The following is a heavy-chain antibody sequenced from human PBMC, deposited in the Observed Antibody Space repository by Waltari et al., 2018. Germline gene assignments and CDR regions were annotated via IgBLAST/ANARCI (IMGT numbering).Heavy chain of an antibody. Sequence: GQGLEWMGGIIPIFGTANYAQKFQGRVTITADESTSTAYMELSSLRSEDTAVYYCARTLEWKRSPFDPWGQGTLVTVSS. J-gene: IGHJ5*02. CDR3: ARTLEWKRSPFDP. CDR2: IIPIFGTA. V-gene: IGHV1-69*01. D-gene: IGHD3-3*01.